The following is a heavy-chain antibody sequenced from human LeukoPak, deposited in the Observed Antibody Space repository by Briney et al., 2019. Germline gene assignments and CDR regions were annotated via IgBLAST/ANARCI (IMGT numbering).Heavy chain of an antibody. Sequence: GGSLRLSCAAYGFTFSNYWMHWVRQAPGQGLVWVTRIKADGSSTIYAASVKGRFTIFRHNAKNTLYLKMNTLSAEDTSVYYCARTRETLGGSFDYWGQGTLVTVSS. V-gene: IGHV3-74*01. CDR3: ARTRETLGGSFDY. D-gene: IGHD3-16*01. J-gene: IGHJ4*02. CDR1: GFTFSNYW. CDR2: IKADGSST.